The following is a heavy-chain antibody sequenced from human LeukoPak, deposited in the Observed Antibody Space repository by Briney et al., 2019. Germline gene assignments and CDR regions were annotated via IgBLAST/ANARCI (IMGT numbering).Heavy chain of an antibody. J-gene: IGHJ4*02. V-gene: IGHV3-23*01. CDR2: ISGSAHKI. CDR1: GITFSNYA. CDR3: AKGGKWDVTPFDY. Sequence: PGGSLRLSCVASGITFSNYAVSWVRQAPEKGLDWVSVISGSAHKIRYADSVKGRFTISRDNAKNSLYLQMNSLRVEDTAVYYCAKGGKWDVTPFDYWGQGTLVTVSS. D-gene: IGHD1-26*01.